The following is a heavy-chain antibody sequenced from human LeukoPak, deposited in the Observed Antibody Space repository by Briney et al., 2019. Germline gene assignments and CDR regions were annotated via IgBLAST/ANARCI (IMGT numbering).Heavy chain of an antibody. Sequence: PSETLSLTCTVSGDSTSGDYWSWIRQPPGKGLDFIGYIYVTGRINYNPSLKSRVTISADTSKNQFSLKVNSVTAADTALYFCAKLAKLGKAHYFDHWGQGTPVTVSS. V-gene: IGHV4-59*12. CDR3: AKLAKLGKAHYFDH. CDR1: GDSTSGDY. CDR2: IYVTGRI. J-gene: IGHJ4*02. D-gene: IGHD1-1*01.